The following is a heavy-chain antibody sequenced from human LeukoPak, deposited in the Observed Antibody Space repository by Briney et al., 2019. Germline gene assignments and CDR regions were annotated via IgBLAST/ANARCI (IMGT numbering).Heavy chain of an antibody. D-gene: IGHD6-13*01. V-gene: IGHV3-33*01. J-gene: IGHJ4*02. CDR2: IWYDGSHK. CDR3: ARDLGYSSSWIDY. Sequence: GGSLRLSCAASGFTFSSSGMHWVRQAPGKGLEWVALIWYDGSHKYHADSVKGRFTISRDNSKNTLYLQMNSLRAEDTAVYYCARDLGYSSSWIDYWGQGTLVPVSS. CDR1: GFTFSSSG.